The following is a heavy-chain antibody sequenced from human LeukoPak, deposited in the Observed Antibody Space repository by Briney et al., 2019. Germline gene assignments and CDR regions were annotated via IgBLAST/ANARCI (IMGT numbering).Heavy chain of an antibody. D-gene: IGHD6-19*01. CDR1: GYTFTSCY. J-gene: IGHJ4*02. CDR3: ARDQRGPSGWYGAYFDY. Sequence: ASVKVSCKASGYTFTSCYMHWVRQAPGQGLEWTGIINPSGGSTSYAQKFQGRVTMTRDTSTSTVYMELSSLRSEDTAVYYCARDQRGPSGWYGAYFDYWGQGTLVTVSS. V-gene: IGHV1-46*01. CDR2: INPSGGST.